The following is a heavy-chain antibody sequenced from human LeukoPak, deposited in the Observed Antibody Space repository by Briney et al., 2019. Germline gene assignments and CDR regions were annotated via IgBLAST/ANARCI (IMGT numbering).Heavy chain of an antibody. J-gene: IGHJ4*02. V-gene: IGHV4-59*01. CDR2: TYYTGST. CDR1: GGSISSNY. CDR3: ARDRGQVAAFDY. D-gene: IGHD6-19*01. Sequence: SETLSLTCIVSGGSISSNYWNWIRQPPGKGLEWLGNTYYTGSTNYNPSLKSRVTISLDTSKNHFSLKLSSVTAADTAVYYCARDRGQVAAFDYWGQGILVTVSS.